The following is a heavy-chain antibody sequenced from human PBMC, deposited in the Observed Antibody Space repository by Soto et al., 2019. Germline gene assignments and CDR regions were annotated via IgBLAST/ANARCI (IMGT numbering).Heavy chain of an antibody. Sequence: EVQLVESGGGLVKPGGSLGLSCAASGFTFIDAWMTWVRQAPGKGLEWVGRIKSKSDGGTADYAAPVNGRFTISRDDSKQTLYLQMNGLKTEDTAVYYCTTVLGCSSKTCSARSDPWGQGTLVTVSS. J-gene: IGHJ5*02. D-gene: IGHD6-19*01. CDR3: TTVLGCSSKTCSARSDP. V-gene: IGHV3-15*01. CDR2: IKSKSDGGTA. CDR1: GFTFIDAW.